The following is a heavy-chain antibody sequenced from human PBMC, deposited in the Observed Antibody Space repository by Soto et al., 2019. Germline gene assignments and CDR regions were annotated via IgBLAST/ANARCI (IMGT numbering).Heavy chain of an antibody. CDR1: GFTFSSYE. V-gene: IGHV3-48*03. CDR2: ISSSGSTI. CDR3: ARDRDSYGLGYYYGMDV. J-gene: IGHJ6*02. Sequence: GGSLRLSCAASGFTFSSYEMNWVRQSPGKGLEWVSYISSSGSTIYYADSVKGRFTISRDNAKNSLYLQMNSLRAEDTAVYYCARDRDSYGLGYYYGMDVWGQGTTVTVYS. D-gene: IGHD5-18*01.